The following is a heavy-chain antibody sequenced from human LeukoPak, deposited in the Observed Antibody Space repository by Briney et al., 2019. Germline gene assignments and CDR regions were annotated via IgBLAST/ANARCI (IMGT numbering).Heavy chain of an antibody. Sequence: SETLSLTCTVSGGSISSYYWSWIRQPPGKGLEWIGYIYYSGSTNYNPSLKSRVTISVDTSKNQFSLKLSSATAADTAVYYCARDPYGVNYYYYGMDVWGQGTTVTVSS. V-gene: IGHV4-59*01. CDR2: IYYSGST. CDR3: ARDPYGVNYYYYGMDV. CDR1: GGSISSYY. J-gene: IGHJ6*02. D-gene: IGHD4-17*01.